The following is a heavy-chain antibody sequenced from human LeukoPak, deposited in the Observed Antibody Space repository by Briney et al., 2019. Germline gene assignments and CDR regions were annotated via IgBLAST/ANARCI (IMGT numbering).Heavy chain of an antibody. CDR2: IVVGSGNT. CDR1: GFTFTSSA. J-gene: IGHJ4*02. CDR3: AARSSYSSGWNFDY. D-gene: IGHD6-19*01. V-gene: IGHV1-58*01. Sequence: GASVTVSCKASGFTFTSSAVQWVRQARGQRLEWIGWIVVGSGNTNYAQKFQERVTITRDMSTSTAYLELSSLRSEDTAVYYCAARSSYSSGWNFDYWGQGILVTVSS.